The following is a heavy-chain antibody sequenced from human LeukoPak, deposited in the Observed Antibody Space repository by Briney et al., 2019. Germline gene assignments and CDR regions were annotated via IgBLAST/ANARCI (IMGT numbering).Heavy chain of an antibody. CDR3: ARMCSGWFPDAFDI. D-gene: IGHD6-19*01. V-gene: IGHV4-59*01. J-gene: IGHJ3*02. CDR1: GGSIGSYY. CDR2: IYYSGST. Sequence: SETLSLTCTVSGGSIGSYYWSWIRQPPGKGLEWIGYIYYSGSTNYNPSLKSRVTISVDTSKNQFSLKLSSVTAADTAVYYCARMCSGWFPDAFDIWGQGTMVTVSS.